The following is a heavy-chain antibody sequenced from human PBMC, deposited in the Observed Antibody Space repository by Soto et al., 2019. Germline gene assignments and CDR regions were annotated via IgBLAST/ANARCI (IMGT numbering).Heavy chain of an antibody. J-gene: IGHJ6*02. CDR1: GYTFTSYG. CDR2: ISAYNGNT. Sequence: ASVKVSCKASGYTFTSYGISWVRQAPGQGLEWMGWISAYNGNTNYAQKLQGRVTMTTDTSTSTAYMELRSLRSDDTAVYYCARDLGAAMPILYYYYYYGMDVWGQGTTVTVSS. D-gene: IGHD2-2*01. V-gene: IGHV1-18*01. CDR3: ARDLGAAMPILYYYYYYGMDV.